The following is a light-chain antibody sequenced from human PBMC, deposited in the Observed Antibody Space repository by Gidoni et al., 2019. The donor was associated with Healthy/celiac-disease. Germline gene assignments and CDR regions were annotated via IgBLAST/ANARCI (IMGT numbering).Light chain of an antibody. CDR2: AAS. CDR1: QGISSY. Sequence: DIQLTQSPSFLSASVGDRVTITYWASQGISSYLAWYQQKPGKAPKLLIYAASTLQSGVPSRFSGSGSGTEFTLTISSLQPEDFATYYCQQLNSYPLTFGGGTKVEIK. J-gene: IGKJ4*01. V-gene: IGKV1-9*01. CDR3: QQLNSYPLT.